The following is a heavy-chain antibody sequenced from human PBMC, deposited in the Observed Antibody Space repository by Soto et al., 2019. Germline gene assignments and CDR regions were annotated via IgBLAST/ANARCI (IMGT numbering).Heavy chain of an antibody. CDR1: GGSISSSGYY. D-gene: IGHD6-19*01. V-gene: IGHV4-39*01. Sequence: SETLSLTCTVSGGSISSSGYYWGWIRQPPGKGLEWIGSIYYSGSTYYNPSLKSRVTISVDTSKNQFSLKLSSVTAADTAVYYCATTYSSGWYQPDSVAFDIWGQGTMVTVSS. J-gene: IGHJ3*02. CDR2: IYYSGST. CDR3: ATTYSSGWYQPDSVAFDI.